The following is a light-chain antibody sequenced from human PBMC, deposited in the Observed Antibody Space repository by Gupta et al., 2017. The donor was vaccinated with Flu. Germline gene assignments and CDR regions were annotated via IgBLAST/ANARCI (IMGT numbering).Light chain of an antibody. V-gene: IGKV1-9*01. Sequence: DIQLTQSPSFLSASVGDRVTITCRASQAIRSYLAWYQQRAGKAPKSLIYGASTLQSGVPSRFSGSGSGTEFTLTISSLQPEDFATYYCQQVDSYPFTFGPGTKVDIK. J-gene: IGKJ3*01. CDR1: QAIRSY. CDR3: QQVDSYPFT. CDR2: GAS.